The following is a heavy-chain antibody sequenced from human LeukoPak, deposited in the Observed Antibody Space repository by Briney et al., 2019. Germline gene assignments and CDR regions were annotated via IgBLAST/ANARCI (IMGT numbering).Heavy chain of an antibody. D-gene: IGHD4-23*01. J-gene: IGHJ3*02. Sequence: SGTLSLTCTVSGGSISSYYWSWIRQPPGKGLEGIGYIYYSGSTSYNPSLKSRVTISVNTSKNQFSLKLSSVTAADTAVYYCATLGWRSDYAFDIWGQGTMVTVSS. V-gene: IGHV4-59*01. CDR3: ATLGWRSDYAFDI. CDR1: GGSISSYY. CDR2: IYYSGST.